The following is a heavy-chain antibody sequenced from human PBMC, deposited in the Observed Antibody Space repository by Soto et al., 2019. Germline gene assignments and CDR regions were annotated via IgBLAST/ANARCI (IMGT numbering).Heavy chain of an antibody. V-gene: IGHV4-34*01. J-gene: IGHJ4*02. CDR3: ARCRWGTLWY. CDR1: GGSFSGYY. CDR2: INHSGST. Sequence: QVQLQQWGAGLLKPSETLSLTCAVYGGSFSGYYWSWIRQPPGKGLEWIGEINHSGSTNYNPSLKSRVTISVDTSKNQFSLKLSSVTAADTAVYYCARCRWGTLWYWGQGTLVTVSS. D-gene: IGHD2-21*01.